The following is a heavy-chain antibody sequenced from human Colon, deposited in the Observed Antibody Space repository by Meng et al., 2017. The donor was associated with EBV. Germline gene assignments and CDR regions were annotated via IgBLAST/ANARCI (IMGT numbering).Heavy chain of an antibody. Sequence: QVQREESGPGVVKPSETLSLTCAVFGGSISSVYWWTWVRQSPGKGLEWIGEIYHSGSTNYNLSLKSRVTISVDKSKNQFSLKLTSVTAADTAVYYCARGGYYSFDYWGQRTLVTVSS. J-gene: IGHJ4*02. CDR2: IYHSGST. D-gene: IGHD5-18*01. V-gene: IGHV4-4*02. CDR3: ARGGYYSFDY. CDR1: GGSISSVYW.